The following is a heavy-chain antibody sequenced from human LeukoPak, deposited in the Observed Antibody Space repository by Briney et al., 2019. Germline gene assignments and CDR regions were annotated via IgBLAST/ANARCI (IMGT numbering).Heavy chain of an antibody. V-gene: IGHV1-8*01. CDR2: MNPNSGNT. J-gene: IGHJ5*02. CDR1: GYTFTCYD. D-gene: IGHD1-26*01. Sequence: VASVKVSCEASGYTFTCYDINWVRQATGQGLEWVGWMNPNSGNTGYAQKFQGRVAMTRSTAINTAYMELSSLRSEDTAVYYCARAPSGVGATRLNWFDPWGQGTLVTVSS. CDR3: ARAPSGVGATRLNWFDP.